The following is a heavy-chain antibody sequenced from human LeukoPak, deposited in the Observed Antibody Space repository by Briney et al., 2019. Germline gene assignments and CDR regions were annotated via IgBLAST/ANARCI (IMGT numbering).Heavy chain of an antibody. Sequence: SETLSLTCTVSGGSISSSSYYWGWIRQPPGKGLEWIGYIYYSGSTNYNPSLKSRVTISVDTSKNQFSLKLSSVTAADTAVYYCARDTHYDILTGYYYDAFDIWGQGTMVTVSS. D-gene: IGHD3-9*01. J-gene: IGHJ3*02. CDR3: ARDTHYDILTGYYYDAFDI. V-gene: IGHV4-61*01. CDR2: IYYSGST. CDR1: GGSISSSSYY.